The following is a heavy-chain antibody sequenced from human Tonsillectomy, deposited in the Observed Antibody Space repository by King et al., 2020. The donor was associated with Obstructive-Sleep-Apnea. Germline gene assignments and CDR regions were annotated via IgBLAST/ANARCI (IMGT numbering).Heavy chain of an antibody. CDR1: GFTFSSYG. Sequence: VQLVESGGGVVQPGRSLRLSCAASGFTFSSYGMHWVRQAPGKGLEWVAVISYDGINQYYADSVKGRFTISRDNSKNTLYLQMNSLRAEDTAVYYCAKPSYNGSWYDYWGQGILVSVSS. CDR2: ISYDGINQ. V-gene: IGHV3-30*18. J-gene: IGHJ4*02. CDR3: AKPSYNGSWYDY. D-gene: IGHD6-13*01.